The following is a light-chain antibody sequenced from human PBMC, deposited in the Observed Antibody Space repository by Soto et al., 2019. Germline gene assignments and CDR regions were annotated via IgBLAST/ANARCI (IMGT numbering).Light chain of an antibody. V-gene: IGKV3-20*01. CDR1: QSVRSNY. CDR2: GTS. Sequence: EIVLTQSPGTLSLSLGERATLSCRASQSVRSNYLAWYQQKPGQAPRLLIYGTSISGTGIPDGFSGRGSGTDFTLTINRLQPEDFAVYYCQQYGNSPRYSFGQGTKLEI. CDR3: QQYGNSPRYS. J-gene: IGKJ2*03.